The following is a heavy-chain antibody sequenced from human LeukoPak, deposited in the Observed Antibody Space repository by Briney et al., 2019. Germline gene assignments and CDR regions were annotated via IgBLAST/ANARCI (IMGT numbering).Heavy chain of an antibody. V-gene: IGHV4-39*07. D-gene: IGHD1-26*01. Sequence: SETLSLTCTVSAGSVSNGPYYWGWIRQPPGKGLEWIGTFYYSGSTDYNPSLKSRVTISVDTSKNQLSLKLTSVTAADTAVYYCARELHSGSYYFDYWGQGTLVIVSS. CDR2: FYYSGST. CDR1: AGSVSNGPYY. CDR3: ARELHSGSYYFDY. J-gene: IGHJ4*02.